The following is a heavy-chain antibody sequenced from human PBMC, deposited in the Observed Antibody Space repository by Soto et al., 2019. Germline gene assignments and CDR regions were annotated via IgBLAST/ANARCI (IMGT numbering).Heavy chain of an antibody. CDR3: APARDKYGGHFAY. Sequence: QVQLQESGPGLVKPSQTLSLTCAVSHGSVTSGGYYWSWIRPLPGKGLEWIGQIYHTGNIYYNPSLKSRVSMSVATPQTQCSVMWQSVTAADTALYFCAPARDKYGGHFAYWGPGILVTVSS. J-gene: IGHJ4*02. V-gene: IGHV4-31*11. CDR2: IYHTGNI. CDR1: HGSVTSGGYY. D-gene: IGHD5-12*01.